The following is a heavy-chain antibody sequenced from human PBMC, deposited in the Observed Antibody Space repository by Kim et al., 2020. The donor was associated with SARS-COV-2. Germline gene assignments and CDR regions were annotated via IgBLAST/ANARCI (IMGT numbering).Heavy chain of an antibody. CDR3: ARLPMVRGVFLRYYFDY. J-gene: IGHJ4*02. CDR2: IYYSGST. Sequence: SETLSLTCTVSGGSISSSSYYWGWIRQPPGKGLEWIGSIYYSGSTYYNPSLKSRVTISVDTSKNQFSLKLSSVTAADTAVYYCARLPMVRGVFLRYYFDYWGQGTLVTVSS. V-gene: IGHV4-39*01. D-gene: IGHD3-10*01. CDR1: GGSISSSSYY.